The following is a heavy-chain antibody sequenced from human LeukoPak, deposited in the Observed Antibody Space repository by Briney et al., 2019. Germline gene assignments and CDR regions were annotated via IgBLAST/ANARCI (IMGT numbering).Heavy chain of an antibody. Sequence: GGSLRLSCVASGFTFTGPSMHWVRQAPGKGLEWVAVVGNDEKTIFYADSVKGRFTISRDNSKNTLYLQMNGLRDEDTAVYYCAKERQAGGTPFDYWGQGSLVTVSS. CDR3: AKERQAGGTPFDY. V-gene: IGHV3-30*04. J-gene: IGHJ4*02. D-gene: IGHD1-26*01. CDR2: VGNDEKTI. CDR1: GFTFTGPS.